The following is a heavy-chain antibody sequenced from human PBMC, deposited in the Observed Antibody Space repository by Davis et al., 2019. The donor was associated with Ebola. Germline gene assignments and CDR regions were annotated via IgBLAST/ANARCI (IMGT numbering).Heavy chain of an antibody. Sequence: ESLKISCASSGFFFSSYAMCWVRQPPGKGLEWVSAISGSGGSTYYADTVKGRFTISRDNSKNTLYLQMNSLRAEDTAVYYCAKAKTTVNTYGDYWGQGTLVTNSS. CDR1: GFFFSSYA. CDR3: AKAKTTVNTYGDY. J-gene: IGHJ4*02. V-gene: IGHV3-23*01. D-gene: IGHD4-17*01. CDR2: ISGSGGST.